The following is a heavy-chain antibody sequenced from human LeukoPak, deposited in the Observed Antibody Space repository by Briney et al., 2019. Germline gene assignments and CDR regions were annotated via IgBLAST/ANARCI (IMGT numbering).Heavy chain of an antibody. CDR2: ISGSGGST. CDR1: GFPFSSYA. D-gene: IGHD3-3*01. V-gene: IGHV3-23*01. J-gene: IGHJ6*02. CDR3: AKDPPLYDFWSGYGMDV. Sequence: GGSLRLSFAASGFPFSSYAMSWVRQAPGKGLEWVSAISGSGGSTYYADSVKGRFTISRDNSKNTLYLQMNSLRAEDTAVYYCAKDPPLYDFWSGYGMDVWGQGTTVTVSS.